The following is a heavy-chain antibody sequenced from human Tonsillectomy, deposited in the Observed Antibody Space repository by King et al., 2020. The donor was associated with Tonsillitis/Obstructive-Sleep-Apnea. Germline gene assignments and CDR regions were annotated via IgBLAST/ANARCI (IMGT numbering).Heavy chain of an antibody. CDR2: IKSKTDGGTT. J-gene: IGHJ4*02. CDR3: TTEIVPADHYGGEPTTFDY. V-gene: IGHV3-15*07. D-gene: IGHD2-2*01. CDR1: GFTFSNAW. Sequence: VQLVESGGGLVKPGGSLRLSCAASGFTFSNAWMNWVRQAPGKGLEWVGRIKSKTDGGTTDYAAPVKGRFTISRDDSKNTLYLQMNSLKTEDTAVYHCTTEIVPADHYGGEPTTFDYWGQGTLVTVSS.